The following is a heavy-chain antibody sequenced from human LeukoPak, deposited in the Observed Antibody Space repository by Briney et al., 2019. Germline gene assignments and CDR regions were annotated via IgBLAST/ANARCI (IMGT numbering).Heavy chain of an antibody. CDR1: GFTFSSYN. J-gene: IGHJ5*01. V-gene: IGHV3-21*01. CDR3: VRRKANSDGEFDF. D-gene: IGHD3-10*01. Sequence: GVSLTLSCAASGFTFSSYNMNWVRQAPGKGLDGVSFISSSGSSITYADSVKGRFTISRDNVKNSLYLQMNSLRAEDTAVYYCVRRKANSDGEFDFWGQGTLVTVSS. CDR2: ISSSGSSI.